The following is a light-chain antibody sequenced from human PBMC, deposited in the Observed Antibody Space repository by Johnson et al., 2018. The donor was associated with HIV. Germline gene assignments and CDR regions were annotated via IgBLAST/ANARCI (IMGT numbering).Light chain of an antibody. CDR2: DDI. Sequence: QSVLTQPPSVSAAPGQKVTISCSGSSSNIGDNYVSWYQHLPGTAPRLLIYDDIKRPSGIPDRFSGSKSGTSATLGITGLQTGDEADYYCGTWDTSLSAGPLPVFGTGTKVTVL. J-gene: IGLJ1*01. V-gene: IGLV1-51*01. CDR1: SSNIGDNY. CDR3: GTWDTSLSAGPLPV.